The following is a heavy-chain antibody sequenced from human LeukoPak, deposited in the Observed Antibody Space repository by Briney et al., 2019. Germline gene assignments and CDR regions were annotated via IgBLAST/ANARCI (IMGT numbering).Heavy chain of an antibody. Sequence: GGSLRLSCAASGFSFSNDWMCWVRQAPGKGLEWVANINQDESKKYYVDSVKGRFTISRDNAKNSLYRQMSSLRAEDTAVYYCARDHAYRTDYWGQGTLVTVSS. CDR3: ARDHAYRTDY. J-gene: IGHJ4*02. CDR1: GFSFSNDW. D-gene: IGHD2-2*01. CDR2: INQDESKK. V-gene: IGHV3-7*01.